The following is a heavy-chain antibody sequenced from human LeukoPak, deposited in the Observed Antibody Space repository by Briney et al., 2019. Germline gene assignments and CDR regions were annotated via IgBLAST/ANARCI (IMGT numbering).Heavy chain of an antibody. J-gene: IGHJ4*02. CDR2: ISSDGSRV. CDR3: ARSTLAARNYYFDY. Sequence: GGSLRLSCAASGFTFSDYWMHWVRQAPGKGLVWVSRISSDGSRVTYADSVKGRFTISRDNAKNTLYLQMNSLRAEDTAVYYCARSTLAARNYYFDYWGQGTLVTVSS. CDR1: GFTFSDYW. V-gene: IGHV3-74*01. D-gene: IGHD6-6*01.